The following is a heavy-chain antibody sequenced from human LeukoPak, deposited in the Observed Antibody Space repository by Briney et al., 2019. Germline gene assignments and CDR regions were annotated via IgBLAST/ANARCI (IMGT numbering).Heavy chain of an antibody. V-gene: IGHV3-7*01. J-gene: IGHJ4*02. CDR2: IKQDGSEK. D-gene: IGHD6-19*01. CDR1: GFTFSSYW. Sequence: GGSLRLSCAVSGFTFSSYWVSWVRQAPGKGLEWVANIKQDGSEKYYVDSVKGRFTISRDNAKNSLYLQMNSLRAEDTAVYYCARDTGWAVAGSTDYWGQGTLVTVSS. CDR3: ARDTGWAVAGSTDY.